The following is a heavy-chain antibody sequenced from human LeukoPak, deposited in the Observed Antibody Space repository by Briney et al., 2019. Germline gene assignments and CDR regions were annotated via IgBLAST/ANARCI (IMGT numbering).Heavy chain of an antibody. V-gene: IGHV3-23*01. CDR3: ARGGYHASFDY. J-gene: IGHJ4*02. D-gene: IGHD1-26*01. Sequence: GGSLRLSCAVSGITLSNYGMSWVRQAPGKGLECVSPISGTGGSTYYADSVKGRFTISRDNSKNTLFLEMNSLRAEDTAIYYCARGGYHASFDYWGRGTLVTVSS. CDR2: ISGTGGST. CDR1: GITLSNYG.